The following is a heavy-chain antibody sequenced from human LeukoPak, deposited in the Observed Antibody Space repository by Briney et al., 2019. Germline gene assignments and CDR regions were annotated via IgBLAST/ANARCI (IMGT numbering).Heavy chain of an antibody. Sequence: SVKVSCKASGGTFSSYAISWVRQAPGQGLEWMGRIIPILGIANYAQKFQGRVTITADKSTSTAYMELNSLRAEDTAVYYCASLLGGGAYYYYMDVWGKGTTVTVSS. D-gene: IGHD3-3*01. CDR2: IIPILGIA. CDR1: GGTFSSYA. CDR3: ASLLGGGAYYYYMDV. J-gene: IGHJ6*03. V-gene: IGHV1-69*04.